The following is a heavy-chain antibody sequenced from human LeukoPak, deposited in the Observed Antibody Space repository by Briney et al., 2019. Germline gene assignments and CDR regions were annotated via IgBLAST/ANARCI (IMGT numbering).Heavy chain of an antibody. J-gene: IGHJ4*02. D-gene: IGHD3/OR15-3a*01. CDR2: ISSRGSYI. Sequence: GGSLRLSCAPSGFTFSSYTMNWVRQAPGKGLEWVSSISSRGSYIYYADSVKGRFTISRDNAENSLYLQMNSLRAEDTAVYYCGRVWGIGLVTHLDYWGQGPLVTVSS. V-gene: IGHV3-21*01. CDR3: GRVWGIGLVTHLDY. CDR1: GFTFSSYT.